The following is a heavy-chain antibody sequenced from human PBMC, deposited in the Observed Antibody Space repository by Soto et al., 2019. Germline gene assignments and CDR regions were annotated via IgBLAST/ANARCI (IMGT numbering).Heavy chain of an antibody. J-gene: IGHJ5*02. V-gene: IGHV3-21*01. Sequence: EVQLVESGGGLVKPGGSLRLSCAASGFSFSIYTMNWVRQAPGKGLEWVSSIGSSNSYIYYADSVKGRFSISRDNAKNSLYPQMSSLRVEDTAVYYCARVYSAENWFDPWGQGTLVIVSS. D-gene: IGHD2-21*01. CDR2: IGSSNSYI. CDR3: ARVYSAENWFDP. CDR1: GFSFSIYT.